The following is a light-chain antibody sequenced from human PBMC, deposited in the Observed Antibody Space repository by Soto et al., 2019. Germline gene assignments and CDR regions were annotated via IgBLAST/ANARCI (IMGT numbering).Light chain of an antibody. Sequence: EIVLTQSPGTLSLSPGERATLSCRASQSVSSSYLAWYQQKPGQAPRLLMYGASTRDTGIPDRFSGSGSGTDFTLTISRLEPEDFAVYSCQQYGSSPRTFVQGTKVEIK. CDR2: GAS. CDR3: QQYGSSPRT. CDR1: QSVSSSY. J-gene: IGKJ1*01. V-gene: IGKV3-20*01.